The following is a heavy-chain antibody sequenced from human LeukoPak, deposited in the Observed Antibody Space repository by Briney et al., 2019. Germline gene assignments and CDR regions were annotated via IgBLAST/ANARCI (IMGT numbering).Heavy chain of an antibody. CDR3: AKAPAGLWFGELD. J-gene: IGHJ4*02. D-gene: IGHD3-10*01. Sequence: PEGSLRLSCAASGFTFSSYAMSWVRQAPGKGLEWVSAISGSGGSTYYADSVKGRFTISRDNSKNTLYLQMNSLRAEDTAVYYCAKAPAGLWFGELDWGQGTLVTVSS. CDR1: GFTFSSYA. CDR2: ISGSGGST. V-gene: IGHV3-23*01.